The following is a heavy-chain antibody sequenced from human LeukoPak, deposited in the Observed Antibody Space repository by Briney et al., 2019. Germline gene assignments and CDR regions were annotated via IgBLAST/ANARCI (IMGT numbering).Heavy chain of an antibody. Sequence: ASVKVSCKVSGYTLTELSMHWVRQAPGKGLEWMGGFDPEDGEAIYAQKFQGRVTMTEDTSTDTAYMELSSLRSEDTAVYYCATDPLYYYDSSGYYWGQGTLVTVSS. J-gene: IGHJ4*02. D-gene: IGHD3-22*01. CDR1: GYTLTELS. V-gene: IGHV1-24*01. CDR3: ATDPLYYYDSSGYY. CDR2: FDPEDGEA.